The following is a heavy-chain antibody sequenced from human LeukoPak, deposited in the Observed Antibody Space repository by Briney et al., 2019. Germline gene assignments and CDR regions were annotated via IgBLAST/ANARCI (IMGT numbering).Heavy chain of an antibody. CDR3: ARFQYYYGSGSYFDY. D-gene: IGHD3-10*01. CDR1: EFTFSSYN. J-gene: IGHJ4*02. V-gene: IGHV3-21*04. CDR2: ISSSSAYI. Sequence: GGSLRLSCAASEFTFSSYNMNWVRQAPGKGLEWVSSISSSSAYIYYADSVKGRFTISRDNAKNSLYLQMNSLRAEDTAVYYCARFQYYYGSGSYFDYWGQGTLVTVSS.